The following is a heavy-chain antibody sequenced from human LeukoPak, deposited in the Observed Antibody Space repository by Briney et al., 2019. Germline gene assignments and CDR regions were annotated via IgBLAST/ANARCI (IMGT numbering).Heavy chain of an antibody. D-gene: IGHD6-19*01. Sequence: SETLSLTCTVSGGSISSYYWSWIRQPPGKGLEWIGYIYYSGSTNYNPSLKSRVTISVDTSKNQFSLKLSSVTAADTAVYYCARRDSSGWYYFDYWGQGTLVTVSS. CDR3: ARRDSSGWYYFDY. CDR1: GGSISSYY. V-gene: IGHV4-59*08. J-gene: IGHJ4*02. CDR2: IYYSGST.